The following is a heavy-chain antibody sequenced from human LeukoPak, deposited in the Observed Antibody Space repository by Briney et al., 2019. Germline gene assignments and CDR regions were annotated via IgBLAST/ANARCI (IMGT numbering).Heavy chain of an antibody. V-gene: IGHV3-23*01. D-gene: IGHD3-3*01. CDR2: TSGSGSGGST. Sequence: GGSLSLSCAATVFTFSSSAMSWVRQAAGKGLEWVSNTSGSGSGGSTYYADSVKGRFTISRDNSKNTLYLQMNSLRAEDTAVYYCAKSRLSGINDAFDIWGQGTMVTVSS. CDR1: VFTFSSSA. CDR3: AKSRLSGINDAFDI. J-gene: IGHJ3*02.